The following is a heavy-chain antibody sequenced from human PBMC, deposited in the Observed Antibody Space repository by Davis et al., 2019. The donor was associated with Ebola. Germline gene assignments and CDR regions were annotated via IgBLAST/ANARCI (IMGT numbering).Heavy chain of an antibody. Sequence: SVKVSCKASGGTFSSYAISWVRQAPGQGLEWMGGIIPIFGTANYAQKFQGRVTITADESTSTAYMELSSLRSEDTAVYYCARDYDFWRGNYYYYYYMDVWGKGTTVTVSS. CDR3: ARDYDFWRGNYYYYYYMDV. CDR2: IIPIFGTA. CDR1: GGTFSSYA. D-gene: IGHD3-3*01. V-gene: IGHV1-69*13. J-gene: IGHJ6*03.